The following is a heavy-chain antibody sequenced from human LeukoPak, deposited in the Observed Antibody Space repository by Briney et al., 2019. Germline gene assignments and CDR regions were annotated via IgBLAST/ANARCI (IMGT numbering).Heavy chain of an antibody. D-gene: IGHD5-18*01. CDR2: IYYSGST. CDR3: ARRGYTYGYNYYYGMDG. J-gene: IGHJ6*02. V-gene: IGHV4-59*08. CDR1: GGSISSYY. Sequence: PSETLSLTCTVSGGSISSYYWGWIRQPPGKGLEWIGYIYYSGSTNYNPSLKSRVTISVDTSKNQFSLKLSSVTAADTAVYYCARRGYTYGYNYYYGMDGWGQGTTVTVSS.